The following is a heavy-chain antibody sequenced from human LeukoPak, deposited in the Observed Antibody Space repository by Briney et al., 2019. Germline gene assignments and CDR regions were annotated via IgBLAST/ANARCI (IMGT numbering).Heavy chain of an antibody. CDR2: IYTSGST. Sequence: PSETLSLTCTVSGGSISSGSYYWSWIRQPAGKGLEWIGRIYTSGSTNYNPSLKSRVTISVDTSKNQFSLKLSSVTAADTAVYYCARRPYYYDSSGYYFGYWGQGTLVTVSS. D-gene: IGHD3-22*01. J-gene: IGHJ4*02. CDR1: GGSISSGSYY. V-gene: IGHV4-61*02. CDR3: ARRPYYYDSSGYYFGY.